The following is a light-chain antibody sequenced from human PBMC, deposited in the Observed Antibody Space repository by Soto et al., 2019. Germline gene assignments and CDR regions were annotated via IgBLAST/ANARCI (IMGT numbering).Light chain of an antibody. CDR3: QQYNSYTWT. CDR2: DAS. CDR1: QSISSW. J-gene: IGKJ1*01. Sequence: IQMTQSPSTLSASVGDRVTITCRASQSISSWLAWYQQKPGKAPKLLIYDASSLESGVPSRFSGSGSGTEFTLTISSLQPDDFATYYCQQYNSYTWTFGQGTKVDI. V-gene: IGKV1-5*01.